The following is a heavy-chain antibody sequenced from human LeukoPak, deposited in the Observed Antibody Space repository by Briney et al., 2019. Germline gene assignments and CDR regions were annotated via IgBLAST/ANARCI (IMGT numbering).Heavy chain of an antibody. CDR3: ARRGSEAYYDFWSGYLPWFDP. J-gene: IGHJ5*02. V-gene: IGHV5-51*01. Sequence: GESLKISCKGSGYSFTSYWIGWVRQMPGKGLEWMGIIYPGDSDTRYSPSFQGQVTISADKSISTAYLQWSSLKASDTAMYYCARRGSEAYYDFWSGYLPWFDPWGQGTWSPSPQ. D-gene: IGHD3-3*01. CDR2: IYPGDSDT. CDR1: GYSFTSYW.